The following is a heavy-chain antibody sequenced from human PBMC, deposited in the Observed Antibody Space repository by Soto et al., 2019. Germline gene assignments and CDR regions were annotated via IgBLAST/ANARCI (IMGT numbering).Heavy chain of an antibody. CDR3: AAEYSSSWPLDY. CDR2: IVVVSGNT. Sequence: GASVKVSCKASVYTFTSYGISWVRQARGQRLEWIGWIVVVSGNTNYAQKFQGRVTITRDMSTTTAYMELSNLISDDTAVYYCAAEYSSSWPLDYWGQGTLVTVSS. D-gene: IGHD6-13*01. V-gene: IGHV1-58*02. J-gene: IGHJ4*02. CDR1: VYTFTSYG.